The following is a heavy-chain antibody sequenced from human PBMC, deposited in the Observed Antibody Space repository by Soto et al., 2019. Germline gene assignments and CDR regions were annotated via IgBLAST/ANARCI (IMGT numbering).Heavy chain of an antibody. J-gene: IGHJ4*02. CDR3: ARDRLMGQYFGS. CDR2: INYSGST. Sequence: QVQLQESGPGLVKPSQTLSLTCTVTGGSINSGSYYWSWIRQHPGKGLEWIGNINYSGSTYYNPSLKSRVIMSVDASQNQFFLKLTSVPAADTAVYYCARDRLMGQYFGSWGQGTLVTVSS. V-gene: IGHV4-31*03. D-gene: IGHD3-10*01. CDR1: GGSINSGSYY.